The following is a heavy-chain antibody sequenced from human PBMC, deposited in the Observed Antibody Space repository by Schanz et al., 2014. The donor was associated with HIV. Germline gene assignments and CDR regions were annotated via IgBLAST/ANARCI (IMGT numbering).Heavy chain of an antibody. CDR2: IWYDGTDK. D-gene: IGHD3-10*01. CDR3: ARENPLYYYLHGGPFDI. J-gene: IGHJ3*02. V-gene: IGHV3-33*01. CDR1: GFTFSSHG. Sequence: VQLLESGGGLVQPGGSLRLSCAASGFTFSSHGMHWVRQAPGKGLEWVAVIWYDGTDKYYAGSVKGRFTISRDNSQNTMYLQMNRLRAEDTAVYYCARENPLYYYLHGGPFDIWGQGTMVTVSS.